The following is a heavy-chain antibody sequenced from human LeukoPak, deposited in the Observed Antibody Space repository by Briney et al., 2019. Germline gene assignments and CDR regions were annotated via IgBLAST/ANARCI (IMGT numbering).Heavy chain of an antibody. CDR1: GFTFSSYG. CDR2: IRYDGSNK. J-gene: IGHJ4*02. D-gene: IGHD2-15*01. CDR3: AKDSLHIVVVVAATSGGFDY. Sequence: GGSLRLSCAASGFTFSSYGMHWVRQAPGKGLEWVAFIRYDGSNKYYADSVKGRFTISRDNSKNTLYLQMNGLRAEDTAVYYCAKDSLHIVVVVAATSGGFDYWGQGTLVTVSS. V-gene: IGHV3-30*02.